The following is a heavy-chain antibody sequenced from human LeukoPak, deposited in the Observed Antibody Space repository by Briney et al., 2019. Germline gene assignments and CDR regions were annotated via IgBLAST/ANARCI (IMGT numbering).Heavy chain of an antibody. CDR1: GFTFSSYS. J-gene: IGHJ4*02. D-gene: IGHD3-22*01. V-gene: IGHV3-21*01. Sequence: GGSLRLSCAASGFTFSSYSMNWVRQAPGKGLEGVSSISSSSSYIYYADPVKGRFTISRDNAKNSLYLQMNSPRADDTAVYYCALGDYYDSSGYYNYLSVYWGQGTLVTVSS. CDR3: ALGDYYDSSGYYNYLSVY. CDR2: ISSSSSYI.